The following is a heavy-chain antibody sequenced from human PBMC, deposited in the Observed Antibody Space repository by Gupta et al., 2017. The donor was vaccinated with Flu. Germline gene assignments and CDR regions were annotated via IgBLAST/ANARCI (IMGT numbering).Heavy chain of an antibody. J-gene: IGHJ6*03. V-gene: IGHV4-61*07. CDR3: ARQVSGGEWLENYYYMDV. D-gene: IGHD3-3*01. CDR2: IYYSGRT. Sequence: GKGLEWIGYIYYSGRTNYNPSLKSRVTISVDTSENQFSLKLSSVTAADTAVYYCARQVSGGEWLENYYYMDVWGKGTTVIVSS.